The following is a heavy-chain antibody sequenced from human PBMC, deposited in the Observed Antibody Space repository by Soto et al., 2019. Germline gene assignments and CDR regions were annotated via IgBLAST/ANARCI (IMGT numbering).Heavy chain of an antibody. D-gene: IGHD1-26*01. J-gene: IGHJ3*01. V-gene: IGHV3-21*01. CDR3: ARDREGVGAGLF. Sequence: EVQLVESGGGLVKPGGSLRLSCAASGFTFSSYSMNWVRQAPGKGLEWVSSISSSSYIYYADSVKGRCTISRDNAKNSLYLQMNSLRAEDTAVYYCARDREGVGAGLFWGQGTMVTVSS. CDR1: GFTFSSYS. CDR2: ISSSSYI.